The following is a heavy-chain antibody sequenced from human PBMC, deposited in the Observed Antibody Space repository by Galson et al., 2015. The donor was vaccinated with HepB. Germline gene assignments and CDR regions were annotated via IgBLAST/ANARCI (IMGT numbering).Heavy chain of an antibody. Sequence: SVKVSCKASGYTFTGYYMHWVRQAPGQGLEWMGRINPNSGGTNYAQKFQGRVTMTRDTSISTAYMELSRLRSDDTAVYYCARDPDILGHGDYWGQGTLVTVSS. D-gene: IGHD2-15*01. J-gene: IGHJ4*02. CDR1: GYTFTGYY. V-gene: IGHV1-2*06. CDR3: ARDPDILGHGDY. CDR2: INPNSGGT.